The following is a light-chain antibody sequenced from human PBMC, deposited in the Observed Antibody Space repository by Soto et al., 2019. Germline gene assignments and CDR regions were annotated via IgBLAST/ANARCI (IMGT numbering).Light chain of an antibody. Sequence: QSAQTQPASVSGSPGQSITISCTGTSSDVGGYNYVSWFQHHPGKAPKLIIYEVSYRPSGVSARFSGSKSGDTASLTISGLQAEDEADYYCSSFTNPITRYAFGTGTKLTVL. CDR1: SSDVGGYNY. CDR2: EVS. CDR3: SSFTNPITRYA. J-gene: IGLJ1*01. V-gene: IGLV2-14*01.